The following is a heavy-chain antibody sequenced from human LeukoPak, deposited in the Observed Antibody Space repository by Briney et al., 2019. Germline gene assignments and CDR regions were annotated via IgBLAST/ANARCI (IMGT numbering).Heavy chain of an antibody. CDR2: IIPIFGTA. V-gene: IGHV1-69*13. Sequence: GASVKVSCKASGGTFSSYAISWVRQAPGQGLEWMGGIIPIFGTANYAQKFQGRVTITADESTSTAYMELSSLRSEDTAVYYCAREKRPLIVVVPAAKCGFDPWGQGTLVTVSS. D-gene: IGHD2-2*01. CDR1: GGTFSSYA. CDR3: AREKRPLIVVVPAAKCGFDP. J-gene: IGHJ5*02.